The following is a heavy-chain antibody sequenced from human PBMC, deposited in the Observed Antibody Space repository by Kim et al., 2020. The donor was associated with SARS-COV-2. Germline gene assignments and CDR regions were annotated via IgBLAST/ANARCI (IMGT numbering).Heavy chain of an antibody. CDR2: IYYSGST. CDR1: GGSISSGGYY. D-gene: IGHD3-9*01. V-gene: IGHV4-31*03. J-gene: IGHJ2*01. CDR3: ARAPYDILTGYSYWYFEL. Sequence: SETLSLTCTVSGGSISSGGYYWSWIRQHPGKGLEWMGYIYYSGSTYYTPSLKSRVTISVDTSKNQFSLKLSSVTAADTAVYYCARAPYDILTGYSYWYFELWGRGTLVTVSS.